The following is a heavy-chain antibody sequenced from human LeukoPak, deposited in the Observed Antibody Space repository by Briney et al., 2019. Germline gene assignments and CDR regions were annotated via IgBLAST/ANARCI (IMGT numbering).Heavy chain of an antibody. CDR3: GGYSSSWLAFDI. V-gene: IGHV3-7*02. D-gene: IGHD6-13*01. J-gene: IGHJ3*02. CDR2: IKQDGSEK. Sequence: PGGSLRLSCAATGFTFSSYWMSWVRQAPGKGLEWVANIKQDGSEKYYADSVKGRFTISRDNAKNSLDLQMNSLRAEDTAVYYCGGYSSSWLAFDIWGQGTMVTVSS. CDR1: GFTFSSYW.